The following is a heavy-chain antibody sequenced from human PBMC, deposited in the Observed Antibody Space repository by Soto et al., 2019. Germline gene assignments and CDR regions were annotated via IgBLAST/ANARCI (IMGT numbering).Heavy chain of an antibody. Sequence: PSETLSLTCVVSDGSISSYDWWTWVRQPPGKGLEWIGKMYHSGGADYSPSLKSRVTISADSSKNHFSLRLTGVTAADTAVYYCATGNVDSMLEYWGQGTHVTVSS. CDR2: MYHSGGA. V-gene: IGHV4-4*02. CDR3: ATGNVDSMLEY. J-gene: IGHJ4*02. D-gene: IGHD3-3*01. CDR1: DGSISSYDW.